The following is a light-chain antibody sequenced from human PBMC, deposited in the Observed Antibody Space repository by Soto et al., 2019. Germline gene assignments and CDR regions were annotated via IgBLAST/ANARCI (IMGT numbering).Light chain of an antibody. V-gene: IGLV2-8*01. Sequence: QSVLTQPPSASGSPGQSVTISCTGTSSDVGAYDYVSWYQLHPGKAPKLILSEVTKRPSGVPDRFSGSKSGNTASLTVSGLQPEDEADYYCKSYAGNDNPYVFGNGTKVTVL. CDR2: EVT. CDR3: KSYAGNDNPYV. J-gene: IGLJ1*01. CDR1: SSDVGAYDY.